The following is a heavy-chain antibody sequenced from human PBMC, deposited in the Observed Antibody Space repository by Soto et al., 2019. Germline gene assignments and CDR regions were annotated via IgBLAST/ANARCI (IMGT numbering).Heavy chain of an antibody. J-gene: IGHJ4*02. Sequence: GGALRLSCAASGFTFTRYSMNWVRQAPGKGLEWVSYISSTTNYIYYGDSMKGLFTISRDNAKHSLYLELNSMRGEDTAVYYCARESEDFTSNFDYWGQGTLVTVSS. CDR3: ARESEDFTSNFDY. CDR1: GFTFTRYS. CDR2: ISSTTNYI. V-gene: IGHV3-21*06.